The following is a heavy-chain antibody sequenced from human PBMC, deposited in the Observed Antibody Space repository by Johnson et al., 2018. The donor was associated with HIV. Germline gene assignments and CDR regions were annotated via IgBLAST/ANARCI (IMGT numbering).Heavy chain of an antibody. CDR3: ARDMEAYCSGGSCYSAAFDI. Sequence: QMQLVESGGGVVQPGRSLRLSCAASGFTFSSYAMHWVRQAPGTGLEWVAVISYDGSNKYYADSVKGRFTISRDNSKNTLYLQMNSLRAEDTAVYYCARDMEAYCSGGSCYSAAFDIWGQGTMVTVSS. D-gene: IGHD2-15*01. CDR1: GFTFSSYA. J-gene: IGHJ3*02. V-gene: IGHV3-30-3*01. CDR2: ISYDGSNK.